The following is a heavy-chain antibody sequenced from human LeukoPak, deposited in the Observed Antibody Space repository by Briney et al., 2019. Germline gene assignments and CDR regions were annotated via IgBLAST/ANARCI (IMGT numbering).Heavy chain of an antibody. CDR1: GGSVSSGTYF. V-gene: IGHV4-61*01. J-gene: IGHJ4*02. CDR3: ARGSGWLTDH. CDR2: IDYNGRT. Sequence: SETLSLTCTVSGGSVSSGTYFLNWIRQAPGKGLEWIGYIDYNGRTNYNPSLKSRVTISVGTSKNQFPPKVNSVTATDTAVYYCARGSGWLTDHWGQGTLVTVSS. D-gene: IGHD6-19*01.